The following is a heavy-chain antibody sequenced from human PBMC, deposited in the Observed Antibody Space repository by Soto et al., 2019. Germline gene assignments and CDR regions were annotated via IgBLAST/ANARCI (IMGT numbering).Heavy chain of an antibody. CDR1: GGSISSYY. Sequence: SETLCVSCTVSGGSISSYYWSWIRQPPGKGLEWIGYIYYSGSTNYNPSLKSRVTISVDTSNNQFSLKLSSVTAADTAVYYCARDRDSNNWFDPWGQGTLVTVSS. J-gene: IGHJ5*02. CDR2: IYYSGST. V-gene: IGHV4-59*01. D-gene: IGHD2-21*01. CDR3: ARDRDSNNWFDP.